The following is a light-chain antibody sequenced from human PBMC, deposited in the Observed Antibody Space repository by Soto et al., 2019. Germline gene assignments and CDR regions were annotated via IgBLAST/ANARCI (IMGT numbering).Light chain of an antibody. CDR2: EGS. Sequence: QSALTQPASVSGSPGQSITLSCTRTSSGVGNYNLVSWYQHRPGKAPKLIIYEGSQRPSGVSDRFSGSKSGNTASLTISGLRDEEEDDYYSSSYGAAVLFGG. CDR3: SSYGAAVL. J-gene: IGLJ3*02. V-gene: IGLV2-23*01. CDR1: SSGVGNYNL.